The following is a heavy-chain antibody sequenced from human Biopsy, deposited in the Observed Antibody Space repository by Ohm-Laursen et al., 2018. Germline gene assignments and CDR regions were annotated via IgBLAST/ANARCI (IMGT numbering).Heavy chain of an antibody. CDR3: ARADPPPFYYGSGSSNWFDP. J-gene: IGHJ5*02. Sequence: GASVKVSCKTSGYTFTSYEINWVRQATGQGLEWMGWMNPDSGNTGYAQNFQGRVTMTRNTSISTAYMELSSLRSEDTAVYFCARADPPPFYYGSGSSNWFDPWGQGTLVTVSS. CDR1: GYTFTSYE. CDR2: MNPDSGNT. D-gene: IGHD3-10*01. V-gene: IGHV1-8*01.